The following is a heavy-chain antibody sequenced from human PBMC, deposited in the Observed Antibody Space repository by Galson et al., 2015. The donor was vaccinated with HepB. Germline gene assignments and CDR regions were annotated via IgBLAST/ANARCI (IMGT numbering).Heavy chain of an antibody. V-gene: IGHV3-15*07. CDR3: AGTTVYAGYYGMDV. CDR2: IKSKTDGGTT. CDR1: GFTFSNAW. Sequence: SLRLSCAASGFTFSNAWMNWVRQAPGKGLEWVGRIKSKTDGGTTDYAAPVKGRFTISRDDSKNTLYLQMNSLKTEDTAVYYCAGTTVYAGYYGMDVWGQGTTVTVSS. J-gene: IGHJ6*02. D-gene: IGHD1-7*01.